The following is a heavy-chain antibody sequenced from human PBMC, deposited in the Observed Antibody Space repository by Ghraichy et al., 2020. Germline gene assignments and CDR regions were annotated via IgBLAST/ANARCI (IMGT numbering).Heavy chain of an antibody. Sequence: SETLSLTCAVYGGSFSGYYWSWIRQPPGKGLEWIGEINHSGSTNYNPSLKSRVTISVDTSKNQFSLKLSSVTAADTAVYYCARVDGSGSYLDAFDIWGQGTMVTVSS. J-gene: IGHJ3*02. CDR2: INHSGST. CDR1: GGSFSGYY. V-gene: IGHV4-34*01. D-gene: IGHD1-26*01. CDR3: ARVDGSGSYLDAFDI.